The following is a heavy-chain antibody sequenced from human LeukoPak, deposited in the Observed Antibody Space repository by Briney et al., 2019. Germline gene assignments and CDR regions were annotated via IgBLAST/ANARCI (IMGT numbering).Heavy chain of an antibody. CDR3: ARDQILGYYDSSGYYGAAGFDP. CDR2: IYSGGST. D-gene: IGHD3-22*01. Sequence: GGSLRLSCAASGFTFSSYAMSWVRQAPGKGLEWVSVIYSGGSTYYADSVKGRFTISRDNSKNTLYLQMNSLRAEDTAVYYCARDQILGYYDSSGYYGAAGFDPWGQGTLVTVSS. CDR1: GFTFSSYA. V-gene: IGHV3-66*01. J-gene: IGHJ5*02.